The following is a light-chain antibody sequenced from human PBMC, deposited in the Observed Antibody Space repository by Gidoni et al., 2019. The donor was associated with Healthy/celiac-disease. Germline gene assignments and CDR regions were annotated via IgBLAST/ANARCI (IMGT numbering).Light chain of an antibody. CDR1: QSVSSSY. V-gene: IGKV3-20*01. Sequence: EIVLTQSPGTLSLSPGERATLSCRASQSVSSSYLAWYQQKPGQAPRLLIYGASSRATGIPDRFSGSGSGTDFTLIISRLDPEDFAVYYCQQDGSSPLTFGGGTKVEIK. CDR2: GAS. CDR3: QQDGSSPLT. J-gene: IGKJ4*01.